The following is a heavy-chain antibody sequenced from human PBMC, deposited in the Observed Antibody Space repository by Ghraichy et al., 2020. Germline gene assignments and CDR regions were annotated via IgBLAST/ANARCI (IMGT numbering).Heavy chain of an antibody. CDR1: GISLSTTGMC. J-gene: IGHJ6*02. CDR3: ARSSPLRDSPPGALVV. Sequence: SGPTLVKPTQTLTLTCTVSGISLSTTGMCVNWIRQPPGKALEWLARIDWNDHDYYSTSLKTGISISRDTSKNQVVLSLTSVDPEDTATYSCARSSPLRDSPPGALVVWGQGNSVTVSS. CDR2: IDWNDHD. V-gene: IGHV2-70*11. D-gene: IGHD1-26*01.